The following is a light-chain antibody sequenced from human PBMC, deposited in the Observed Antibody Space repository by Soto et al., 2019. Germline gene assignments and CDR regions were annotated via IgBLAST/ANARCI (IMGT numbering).Light chain of an antibody. CDR3: QQSYSTPSIT. Sequence: DIQMTQSPATLSVSVGDRVTITCRASQSIGSWLAWYQQKPGKAPKLLIYAASSLQSGVPSRFSGSGSGTDFTLTISSLQPEDFATYYCQQSYSTPSITFGQGTRLEIK. CDR1: QSIGSW. CDR2: AAS. V-gene: IGKV1-39*01. J-gene: IGKJ5*01.